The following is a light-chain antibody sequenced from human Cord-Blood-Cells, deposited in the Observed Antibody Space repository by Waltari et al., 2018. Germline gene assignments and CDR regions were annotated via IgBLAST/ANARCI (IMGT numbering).Light chain of an antibody. CDR2: AAS. V-gene: IGKV1-39*01. CDR1: QSISSY. J-gene: IGKJ2*03. Sequence: DIQMTQSPSSLSVPVGASVHITCRASQSISSYLNWYQQKPGKAPKLLIYAASSLQSGVPSRFSGSGSGTDFTLTISSLQPEDFATYYCQQSYSTPYSFGQGTKLEIK. CDR3: QQSYSTPYS.